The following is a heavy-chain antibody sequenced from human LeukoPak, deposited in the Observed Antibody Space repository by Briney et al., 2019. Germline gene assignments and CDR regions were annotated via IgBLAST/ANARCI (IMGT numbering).Heavy chain of an antibody. CDR3: ARDIAAADIYWFDP. D-gene: IGHD6-13*01. CDR2: IYTSGST. J-gene: IGHJ5*02. CDR1: GGSISSYY. Sequence: SETLSLTCTVSGGSISSYYWSWIRQPAGKGLEWIGRIYTSGSTNYNPSLKSRVTMSVGTSKNQFSLKLSSVTAADTAVYYCARDIAAADIYWFDPWGQGTLVTVSS. V-gene: IGHV4-4*07.